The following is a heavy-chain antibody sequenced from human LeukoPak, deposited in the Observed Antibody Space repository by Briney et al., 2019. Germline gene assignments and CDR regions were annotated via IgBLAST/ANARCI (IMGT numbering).Heavy chain of an antibody. J-gene: IGHJ4*02. V-gene: IGHV4-59*01. Sequence: SETPSLTCTVSGGSISSYYWSWIRQPPGKGLEWIGYIYYSGSTNYNPSLKSRVTISVDASKNQFSLKLSSVTAADTAVYYCARYYYDSSGYALFDYWGQGTLVTVSS. CDR3: ARYYYDSSGYALFDY. CDR1: GGSISSYY. CDR2: IYYSGST. D-gene: IGHD3-22*01.